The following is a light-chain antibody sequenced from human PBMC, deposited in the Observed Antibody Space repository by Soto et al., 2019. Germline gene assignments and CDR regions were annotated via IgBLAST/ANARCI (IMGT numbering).Light chain of an antibody. CDR3: SSYTSSSTYVV. J-gene: IGLJ2*01. CDR2: DVS. V-gene: IGLV2-14*01. Sequence: QSALTQPASVSGSPGQSITISCTGTSSDVGGYNYVSGYQQHPGKSPKLMIYDVSNRPTGVSNRFSGSKSGNTASLTISGLQDEDEADYYCSSYTSSSTYVVFGGGTKLTVL. CDR1: SSDVGGYNY.